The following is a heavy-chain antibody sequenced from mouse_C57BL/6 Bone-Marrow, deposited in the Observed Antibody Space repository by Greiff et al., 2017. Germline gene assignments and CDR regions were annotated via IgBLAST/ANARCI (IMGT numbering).Heavy chain of an antibody. J-gene: IGHJ2*01. CDR2: IDPDTGGT. Sequence: VQLLESGAELVRPGASVTLSCKASGYTFTDYEMHWVKQTPVHGLEWIGAIDPDTGGTAYNEKFKGKAILTADKSSSTAYMELRSLTSEDSAVYYCTRNDGRGYWGQGTTLTVSA. CDR3: TRNDGRGY. D-gene: IGHD1-1*01. CDR1: GYTFTDYE. V-gene: IGHV1-15*01.